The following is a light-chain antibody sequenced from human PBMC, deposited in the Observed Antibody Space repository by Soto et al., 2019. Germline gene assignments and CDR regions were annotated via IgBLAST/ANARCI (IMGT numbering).Light chain of an antibody. CDR2: DAS. CDR3: QQYNSSFT. Sequence: DIQMTQSPSTLSASVGDRVTITCRASQSISSWLAWYQQKPGKAPKLLIYDASSLESGVPSRFSGSGSGTEFTLTISSLQPDDFATYYCQQYNSSFTSGQGTRLEIK. CDR1: QSISSW. J-gene: IGKJ5*01. V-gene: IGKV1-5*01.